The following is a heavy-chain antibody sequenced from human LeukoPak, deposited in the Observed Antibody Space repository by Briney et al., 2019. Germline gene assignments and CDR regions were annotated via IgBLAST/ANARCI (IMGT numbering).Heavy chain of an antibody. D-gene: IGHD6-19*01. CDR1: GFTFSSYA. J-gene: IGHJ4*02. V-gene: IGHV3-30-3*01. CDR3: ARDSSGWCFDY. Sequence: GRSLRLSCAASGFTFSSYAMHWVRQAPGKGLEWVAVISYDGSNKYCADSVKGRFTISRDNSKNTLYLQMNSLRAEDTAVYYCARDSSGWCFDYWGQGTLVTVSS. CDR2: ISYDGSNK.